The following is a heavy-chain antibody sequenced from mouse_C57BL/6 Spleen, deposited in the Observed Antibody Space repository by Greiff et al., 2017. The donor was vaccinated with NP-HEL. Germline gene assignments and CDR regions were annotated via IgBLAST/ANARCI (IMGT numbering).Heavy chain of an antibody. CDR1: GFNIKNTY. CDR3: ALQYYGSSYLFAY. J-gene: IGHJ3*01. Sequence: EVQLQQSVAELVRPGASVKLSCTASGFNIKNTYMHWVKQRPEQGLEWIGRIDPANGNTKYAPKFQGKATITADTSSNTAYLQLSSLTSEDTAIYYCALQYYGSSYLFAYWGQGTLVTVSA. D-gene: IGHD1-1*01. CDR2: IDPANGNT. V-gene: IGHV14-3*01.